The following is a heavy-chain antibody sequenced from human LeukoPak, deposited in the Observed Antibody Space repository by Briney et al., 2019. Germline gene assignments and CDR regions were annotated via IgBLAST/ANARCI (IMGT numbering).Heavy chain of an antibody. CDR3: ARAPNYGSSGLSFDY. D-gene: IGHD3-22*01. Sequence: GASVKVSCKASGGTFSSYAISWVRQAPGQGLEWMGRIIPILGIANYAQKFQGRVTITADKSTSTAYMELSSLRSEGTAVYYCARAPNYGSSGLSFDYWGQGTLVTVSS. CDR1: GGTFSSYA. J-gene: IGHJ4*02. CDR2: IIPILGIA. V-gene: IGHV1-69*04.